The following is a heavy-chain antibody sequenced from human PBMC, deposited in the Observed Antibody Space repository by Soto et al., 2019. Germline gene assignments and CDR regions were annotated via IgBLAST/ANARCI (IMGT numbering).Heavy chain of an antibody. CDR2: IYYSGST. CDR3: ARAPTWTNNWFDP. CDR1: GGSISSSNW. J-gene: IGHJ5*02. D-gene: IGHD3-3*01. Sequence: SETLSLTCAVSGGSISSSNWWSWVRQPPGKGLEWIGEIYYSGSTYYNPSLKSRVTISVDTSKNQFSLKLSSVTAADTAVYYCARAPTWTNNWFDPWGQGTLVTVSS. V-gene: IGHV4-4*02.